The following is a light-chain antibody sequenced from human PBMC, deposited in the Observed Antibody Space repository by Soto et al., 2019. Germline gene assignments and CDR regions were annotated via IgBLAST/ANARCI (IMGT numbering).Light chain of an antibody. CDR2: GAS. CDR1: QSVSSN. V-gene: IGKV3-15*01. CDR3: QQYTNWPYT. J-gene: IGKJ2*01. Sequence: EIVMTQSPATLSVSPGERATLSCRASQSVSSNLAWYQQKPGQAPRLLIYGASTRATGIPARFSGSGSGTYLTLTISSLHSEDFAVYYCQQYTNWPYTFGQGPKLEIK.